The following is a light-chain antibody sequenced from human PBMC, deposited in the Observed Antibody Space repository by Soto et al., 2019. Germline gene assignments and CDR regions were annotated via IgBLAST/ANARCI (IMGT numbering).Light chain of an antibody. CDR1: QSIGSNW. CDR2: TAS. J-gene: IGKJ5*01. V-gene: IGKV3-20*01. CDR3: HQYGGSPAIT. Sequence: EIVLTQSPGTLSLSPGERATLSCRASQSIGSNWLAWYQQKPGQAPRLLIYTASRRATGIPDRFNGSGSGRDFTLTIRRPAPEDFGGYYGHQYGGSPAITCGQGTRLAIK.